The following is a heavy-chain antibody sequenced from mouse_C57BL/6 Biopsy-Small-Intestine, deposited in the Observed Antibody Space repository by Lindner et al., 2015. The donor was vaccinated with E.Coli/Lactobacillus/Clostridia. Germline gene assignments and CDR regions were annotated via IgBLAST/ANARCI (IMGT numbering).Heavy chain of an antibody. CDR1: GYPFSSYG. J-gene: IGHJ4*01. Sequence: SVKVSCKASGYPFSSYGISWVRQAPGQGLEWMGWISAYSGNTNYAQKFQGRLTMTTDTSTSTAYMELRSLRSDDTAVYYCARDRILPTFFDYWGQGTLVTVSS. V-gene: IGHV1-7*01. CDR3: ARDRILPTFFDY. CDR2: ISAYSGNT. D-gene: IGHD1-1*01.